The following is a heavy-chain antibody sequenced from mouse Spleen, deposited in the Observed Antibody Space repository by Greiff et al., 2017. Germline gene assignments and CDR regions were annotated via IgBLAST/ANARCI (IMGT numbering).Heavy chain of an antibody. J-gene: IGHJ2*01. CDR2: INPNYGTT. CDR3: ARAVYYGSSYYFDY. V-gene: IGHV1-39*01. CDR1: GYSFTDYN. D-gene: IGHD1-1*01. Sequence: EVKLMESGPELVKPGASVKISCKASGYSFTDYNMNWVKQSNGKSLEWIGVINPNYGTTSYNQKFKGKATLTVDQSSSTAYMQLNSLTSEDSAVYYCARAVYYGSSYYFDYWGQGTTLTVSS.